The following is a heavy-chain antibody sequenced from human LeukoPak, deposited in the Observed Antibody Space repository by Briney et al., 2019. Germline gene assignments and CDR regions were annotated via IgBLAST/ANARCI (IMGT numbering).Heavy chain of an antibody. J-gene: IGHJ6*04. V-gene: IGHV3-43D*04. Sequence: GGSLRLSCAASGFTFDDYAMHWVRQAPGKGLEWVSLISWDGDNTYYADSVRGRFTISRDNSKKSLYLQMNSPRAEDTALYYCAKDLDVAGTINYYYYGMDVWGKGTTVTVSS. D-gene: IGHD6-19*01. CDR1: GFTFDDYA. CDR2: ISWDGDNT. CDR3: AKDLDVAGTINYYYYGMDV.